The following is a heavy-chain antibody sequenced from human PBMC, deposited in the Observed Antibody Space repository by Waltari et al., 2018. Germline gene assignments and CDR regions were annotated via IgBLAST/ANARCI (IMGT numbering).Heavy chain of an antibody. CDR3: ARSRSGGGVDCYCIDY. J-gene: IGHJ4*02. Sequence: QLQLQQWGAGLLKPSETLSLTSAFYGGSFVGYYWRWIRHPPAKGRGLIGEINHSGSTNYNPSLKSRVTISVDTSKKQFSLKLSSVTAADTAVYYCARSRSGGGVDCYCIDYWGQGTLVTVSS. D-gene: IGHD2-21*02. CDR2: INHSGST. V-gene: IGHV4-34*01. CDR1: GGSFVGYY.